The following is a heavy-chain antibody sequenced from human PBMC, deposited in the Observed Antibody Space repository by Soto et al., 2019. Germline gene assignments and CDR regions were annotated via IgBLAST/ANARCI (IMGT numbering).Heavy chain of an antibody. CDR2: ISWNSGTI. CDR1: GFTFDEYG. D-gene: IGHD5-18*01. J-gene: IGHJ4*02. V-gene: IGHV3-9*01. CDR3: AKSDGYNYGVFDY. Sequence: PGGSLRLSCGASGFTFDEYGMHWVRQAPGKGLEWVSGISWNSGTIGYADSVKGRFTISRDNAKNSLYLQMSSLRAEDTALYYCAKSDGYNYGVFDYWGQGTLVTVS.